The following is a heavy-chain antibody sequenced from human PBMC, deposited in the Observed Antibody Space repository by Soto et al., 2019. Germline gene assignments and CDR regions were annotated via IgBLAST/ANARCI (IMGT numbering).Heavy chain of an antibody. CDR2: INPNSGGT. CDR1: GHTFTGYY. Sequence: GASVKVSCKASGHTFTGYYMHWVRQALGQGLEWMGWINPNSGGTNYAQKFQGWVTMTRDTSISTAYMELSRLRSDDTAVYYCARSSGYDTSPDFDYWGQGTLVTVSS. J-gene: IGHJ4*02. D-gene: IGHD5-12*01. CDR3: ARSSGYDTSPDFDY. V-gene: IGHV1-2*04.